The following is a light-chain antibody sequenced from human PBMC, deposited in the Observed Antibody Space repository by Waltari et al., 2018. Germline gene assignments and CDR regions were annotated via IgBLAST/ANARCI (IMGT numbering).Light chain of an antibody. CDR1: QSVSSGY. CDR3: QQFGHSPIT. V-gene: IGKV3-20*01. Sequence: EVVLTQSPGTLSVSPGESATLSCRASQSVSSGYLAWYQQKPGQAPRLVNYGASTMATGSPDRFSASGSGTDCTLTISRLEPEDFAVYYCQQFGHSPITFGQGSRLDNK. J-gene: IGKJ5*01. CDR2: GAS.